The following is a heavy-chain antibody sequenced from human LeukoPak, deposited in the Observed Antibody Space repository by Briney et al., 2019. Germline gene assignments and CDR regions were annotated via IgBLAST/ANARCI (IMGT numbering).Heavy chain of an antibody. J-gene: IGHJ5*02. V-gene: IGHV3-48*03. CDR3: AREGAAYCGGDCYSGWFDP. CDR1: GFTFSSYE. Sequence: GGPLRLSCAASGFTFSSYEMNWVRQAPGKGLEWVSYISSSGSTIYYADSVKGRFTISRDNAKNSLYLQMNSLRAEDTAVYYCAREGAAYCGGDCYSGWFDPWGQGTLVTVSS. CDR2: ISSSGSTI. D-gene: IGHD2-21*02.